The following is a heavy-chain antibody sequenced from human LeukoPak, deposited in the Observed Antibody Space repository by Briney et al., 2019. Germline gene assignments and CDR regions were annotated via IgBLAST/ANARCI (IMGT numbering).Heavy chain of an antibody. D-gene: IGHD3-22*01. Sequence: GGSLRLSCAASGFTFSSYSMNWVRQAPGKGLEWVSYISSSSSTIYYADSVKGRFTISRDNAKDSLYLQMNSLRDEDTAVYYCAREKVGYYDSSGYCWGQGTMVTVSS. CDR2: ISSSSSTI. J-gene: IGHJ3*01. V-gene: IGHV3-48*02. CDR3: AREKVGYYDSSGYC. CDR1: GFTFSSYS.